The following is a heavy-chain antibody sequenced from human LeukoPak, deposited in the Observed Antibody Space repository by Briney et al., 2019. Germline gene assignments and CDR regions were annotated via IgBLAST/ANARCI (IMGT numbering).Heavy chain of an antibody. V-gene: IGHV1-69*05. CDR3: ARGGLRYFDWLLC. D-gene: IGHD3-9*01. J-gene: IGHJ4*02. CDR1: GGTFSSYA. CDR2: IIPIFGTA. Sequence: ASVKVSCKASGGTFSSYAISWVRQAPGQGLEWMGGIIPIFGTANYAQKFQGRVTITTGESTSTAYMELSSLRSEDTAVYYCARGGLRYFDWLLCWGQGTLVTVSS.